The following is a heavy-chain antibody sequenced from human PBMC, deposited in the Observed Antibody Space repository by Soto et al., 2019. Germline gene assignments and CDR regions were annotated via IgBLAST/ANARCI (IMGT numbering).Heavy chain of an antibody. Sequence: EVQLVESGGGLVQPGGSLRLSCAASGFTLSSYWMHWVRQAPGMGLVWVSRINFDGSSTAYADSVKGRFTISRDNAKNTLYLQVNSLTAEDTAVYYCARDDMRRGDKIDYWGQGTLVTVSS. CDR3: ARDDMRRGDKIDY. D-gene: IGHD3-16*01. CDR2: INFDGSST. V-gene: IGHV3-74*01. CDR1: GFTLSSYW. J-gene: IGHJ4*02.